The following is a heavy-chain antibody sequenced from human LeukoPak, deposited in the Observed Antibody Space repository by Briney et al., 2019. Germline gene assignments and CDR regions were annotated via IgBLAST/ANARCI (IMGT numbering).Heavy chain of an antibody. CDR3: ARSMTTVTPWDYMDV. J-gene: IGHJ6*03. V-gene: IGHV1-2*02. CDR2: INPNSGGT. CDR1: GYTFTGYY. Sequence: ASVKVSCKASGYTFTGYYMHWVRQAPGQGLEWMGWINPNSGGTNYAQKFQGRVTMTRDTSISTAYMELSRLRSDDTAVYYCARSMTTVTPWDYMDVWGKGTTVTISS. D-gene: IGHD4-17*01.